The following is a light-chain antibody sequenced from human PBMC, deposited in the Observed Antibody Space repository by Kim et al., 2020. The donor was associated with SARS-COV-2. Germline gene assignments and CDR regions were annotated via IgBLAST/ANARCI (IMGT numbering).Light chain of an antibody. CDR3: MQAVQIPGG. CDR1: EIILQSNGHNY. V-gene: IGKV2-28*01. Sequence: GPAAISCMSSEIILQSNGHNYLDWYLQKPGQSPQLLIYLGANRASGVADRFSGKGSGTNFTLKISRVGAEDVVVYYCMQAVQIPGGFGQGTTLEI. J-gene: IGKJ2*03. CDR2: LGA.